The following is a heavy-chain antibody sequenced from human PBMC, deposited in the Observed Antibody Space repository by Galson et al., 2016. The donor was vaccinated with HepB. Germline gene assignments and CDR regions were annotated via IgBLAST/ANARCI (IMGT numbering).Heavy chain of an antibody. J-gene: IGHJ4*02. CDR3: ARRLTHDSKIWDIDY. D-gene: IGHD3-16*01. V-gene: IGHV5-51*01. Sequence: QSGAEVKKPGESLRISCKGSGYSFTDYWIGWVRQMPGKGLEWMGIIYPGDSHTRYSPSFQGQVTISAGKSISTAYLQWSSLKASGTAIYYCARRLTHDSKIWDIDYWGQGTLVTVTS. CDR2: IYPGDSHT. CDR1: GYSFTDYW.